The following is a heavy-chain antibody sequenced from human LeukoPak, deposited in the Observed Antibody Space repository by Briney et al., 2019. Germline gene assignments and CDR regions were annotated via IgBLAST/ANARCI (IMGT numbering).Heavy chain of an antibody. D-gene: IGHD2-15*01. J-gene: IGHJ5*02. Sequence: GESLKISCKGSGYSFTSYWIGWERQMPGKGLEWMGIIYPGDSDTRYSPSFQGQVTISADKSISTAYLQWSSLKASDTAMYYCARRNCSGGSCYYPWFDPWGQGTLVTVSS. V-gene: IGHV5-51*01. CDR2: IYPGDSDT. CDR3: ARRNCSGGSCYYPWFDP. CDR1: GYSFTSYW.